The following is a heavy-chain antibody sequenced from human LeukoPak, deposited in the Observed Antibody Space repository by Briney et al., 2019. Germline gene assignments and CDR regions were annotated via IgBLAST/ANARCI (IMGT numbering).Heavy chain of an antibody. Sequence: GGSLRLSCAASGFTFSSYSMTWVRQAPGKGLEWVSYISSSSSTIYYADSVKGRFTISRDNAKNSLYLQMNSLRDEDTAVYYCASEMATYRTDYDYWGQGTLVTVSS. V-gene: IGHV3-48*02. J-gene: IGHJ4*02. CDR1: GFTFSSYS. CDR2: ISSSSSTI. D-gene: IGHD5-24*01. CDR3: ASEMATYRTDYDY.